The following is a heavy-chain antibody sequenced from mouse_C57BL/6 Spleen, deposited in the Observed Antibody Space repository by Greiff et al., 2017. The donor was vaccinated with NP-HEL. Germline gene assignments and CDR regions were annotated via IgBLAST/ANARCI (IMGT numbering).Heavy chain of an antibody. CDR3: ARLAVVPFDD. V-gene: IGHV1-82*01. D-gene: IGHD1-1*01. CDR1: GYAFSSSW. J-gene: IGHJ2*01. Sequence: QVQLLQSGPELVKPGASVKISCKASGYAFSSSWMNWVKQRPGKGLEWIGRIYPGDGDTNYNGKFKGKATLTADKSSSTAYMQLSSLTSEDSSVYFCARLAVVPFDDWGKGTTLTVSS. CDR2: IYPGDGDT.